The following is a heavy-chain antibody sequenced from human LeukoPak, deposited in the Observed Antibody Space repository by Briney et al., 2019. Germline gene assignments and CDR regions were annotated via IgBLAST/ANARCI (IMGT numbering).Heavy chain of an antibody. CDR1: GGTISSSSYQ. J-gene: IGHJ4*02. Sequence: PSETLSLTCTVSGGTISSSSYQWGWIRQPPGKGLEWIGSIYFTGNTYYNPPLKSRVTISVDTSKNQFSLKVRSVTASDTTVYYCARQVVASIHPYYFDYWGQGTLVTVSS. V-gene: IGHV4-39*01. CDR3: ARQVVASIHPYYFDY. D-gene: IGHD5-12*01. CDR2: IYFTGNT.